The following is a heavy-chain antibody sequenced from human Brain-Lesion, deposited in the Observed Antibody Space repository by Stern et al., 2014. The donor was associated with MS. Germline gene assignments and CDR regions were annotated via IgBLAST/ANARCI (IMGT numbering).Heavy chain of an antibody. Sequence: VQLVESGPGLMKPSQTLALTCAISGDSVSSNSAAWNWIRQSPSRGIEWLGRTYYRSKWYYQYAESVKSRITINADTSTNQFSLQLNSVPPEDTAVYLCAKGYNWFDSWGQGTVVTVS. CDR1: GDSVSSNSAA. CDR3: AKGYNWFDS. V-gene: IGHV6-1*01. CDR2: TYYRSKWYY. J-gene: IGHJ5*01.